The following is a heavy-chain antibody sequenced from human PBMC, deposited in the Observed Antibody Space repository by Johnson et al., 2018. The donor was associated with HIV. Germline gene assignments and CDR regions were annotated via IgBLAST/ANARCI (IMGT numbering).Heavy chain of an antibody. Sequence: QGQLVESGGGVVQPGGSLKLSCAASGFTFSDYYMSWIRQAPGKGLEWISYISSSGSTIYYADSVQGRFTVSRDNAKNSLYLQMNSLRADDTAVYYCARDTIRELQLPDGFDVWGQGTMVTVSS. D-gene: IGHD1-7*01. J-gene: IGHJ3*01. CDR3: ARDTIRELQLPDGFDV. V-gene: IGHV3-11*01. CDR1: GFTFSDYY. CDR2: ISSSGSTI.